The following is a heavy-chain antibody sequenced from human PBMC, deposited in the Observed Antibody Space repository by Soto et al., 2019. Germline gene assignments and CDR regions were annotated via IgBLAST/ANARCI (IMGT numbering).Heavy chain of an antibody. D-gene: IGHD3-22*01. V-gene: IGHV1-18*01. Sequence: QVQLVQSGAEVKKPGASVKVSCKASGYTFTSYGISWVRQAPGQGLEWMGWISAYNGNTNYAQKLQGRVTMTTDTSTSTAYRELKRLRSADTAVYYCARVTLYYYDSSGYYLGAFDIGGQGTMVTFSS. J-gene: IGHJ3*02. CDR1: GYTFTSYG. CDR3: ARVTLYYYDSSGYYLGAFDI. CDR2: ISAYNGNT.